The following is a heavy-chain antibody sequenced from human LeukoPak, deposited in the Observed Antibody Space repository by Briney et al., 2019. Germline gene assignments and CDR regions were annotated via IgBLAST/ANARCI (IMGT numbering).Heavy chain of an antibody. CDR3: ARLPDHSSGYRLDY. V-gene: IGHV4-38-2*01. J-gene: IGHJ4*02. D-gene: IGHD3-22*01. Sequence: SETLSLTCAVSGYSISSGYYWGWIREPPGKGLEWIGSIYHSGSTYYNPSLKSRVTISVDTSKNQFSLKLSSVTAADTAVYYCARLPDHSSGYRLDYWGQGTLVTVSS. CDR1: GYSISSGYY. CDR2: IYHSGST.